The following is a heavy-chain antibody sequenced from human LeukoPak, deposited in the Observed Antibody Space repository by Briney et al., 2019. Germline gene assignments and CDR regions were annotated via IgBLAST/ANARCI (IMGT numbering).Heavy chain of an antibody. Sequence: PSETLSPTCTVSGGSISSSSYYWGWIRQPPGKGLEWIGSIYYSGSTYYNPSLKSRVTISVDTSKNQFSLKLSSVTAADTAVYYCARGPPYYYDSSIDYWGQGTLVTVSS. J-gene: IGHJ4*02. CDR3: ARGPPYYYDSSIDY. CDR2: IYYSGST. CDR1: GGSISSSSYY. D-gene: IGHD3-22*01. V-gene: IGHV4-39*07.